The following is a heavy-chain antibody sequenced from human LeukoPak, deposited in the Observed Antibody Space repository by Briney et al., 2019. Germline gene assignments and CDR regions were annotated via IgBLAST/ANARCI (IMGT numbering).Heavy chain of an antibody. Sequence: SETLSLTCTVSGGSISSYYLSWIRQPPGKGLEWIGYIYYSGSTNYNPSLKSRVTISVDTCKNQFSLKLTSVTAADTAVYYCARHRTGYDSSGYYYVGGAFYIWGPGTMVTVSS. CDR2: IYYSGST. D-gene: IGHD3-22*01. CDR3: ARHRTGYDSSGYYYVGGAFYI. CDR1: GGSISSYY. V-gene: IGHV4-59*08. J-gene: IGHJ3*02.